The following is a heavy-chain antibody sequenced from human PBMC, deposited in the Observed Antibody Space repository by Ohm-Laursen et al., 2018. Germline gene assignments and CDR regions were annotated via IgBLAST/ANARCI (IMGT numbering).Heavy chain of an antibody. CDR2: ISSSGRTI. CDR3: ARCKQPRDYYGMDV. V-gene: IGHV3-11*01. J-gene: IGHJ6*02. D-gene: IGHD6-13*01. Sequence: SLRLSCTASGFTFSDYYMSWIRQAPGKGLEWVSYISSSGRTIYYADSVKGRFTISRDNAKNSLYLQMNSLRAEDTAVYYCARCKQPRDYYGMDVWGQGTTVTVSS. CDR1: GFTFSDYY.